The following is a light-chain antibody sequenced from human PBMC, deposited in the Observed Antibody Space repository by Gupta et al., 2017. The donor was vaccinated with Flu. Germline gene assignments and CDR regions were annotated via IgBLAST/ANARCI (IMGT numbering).Light chain of an antibody. Sequence: QPALTQPASVSGSPGQSITISCPGTSSDVGGSNNVSWYQHHPGKAPRLMIYEVSNRPSGVSNRFSGSKSGNTASLTISGLQAEDEADFYCSSYTSSNSLYVFGTGTKVTVL. CDR3: SSYTSSNSLYV. J-gene: IGLJ1*01. CDR1: SSDVGGSNN. V-gene: IGLV2-14*01. CDR2: EVS.